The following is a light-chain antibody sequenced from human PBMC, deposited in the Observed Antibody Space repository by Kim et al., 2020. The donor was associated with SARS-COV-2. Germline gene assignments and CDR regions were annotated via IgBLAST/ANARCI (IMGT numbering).Light chain of an antibody. CDR2: WAS. CDR1: QSVLSSSNDRNY. Sequence: IVMTQSPDSLAVSLGERATINCKSSQSVLSSSNDRNYLAWYQQKAGQLPKVLIYWASTRESGVPDRFSGSGSGTDFTLAISSLQAEDVAVYYCQQYYTTPWTFGQGTKVDIK. CDR3: QQYYTTPWT. J-gene: IGKJ1*01. V-gene: IGKV4-1*01.